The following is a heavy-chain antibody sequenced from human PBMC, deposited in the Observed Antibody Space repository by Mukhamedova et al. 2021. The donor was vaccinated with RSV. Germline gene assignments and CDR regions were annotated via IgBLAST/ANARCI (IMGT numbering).Heavy chain of an antibody. CDR2: INPNSGGT. Sequence: VRQAPGQGLEWMGWINPNSGGTNYAQKFQGRVTMTRDTSISTAYMELSRLRSDDTAVYYCARRDRHNRMDVCGQGTTVTVSS. J-gene: IGHJ6*02. D-gene: IGHD1-1*01. CDR3: ARRDRHNRMDV. V-gene: IGHV1-2*02.